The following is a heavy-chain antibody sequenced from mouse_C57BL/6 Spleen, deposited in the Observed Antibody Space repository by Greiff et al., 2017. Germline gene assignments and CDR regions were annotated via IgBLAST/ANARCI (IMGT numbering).Heavy chain of an antibody. Sequence: EVLLVESGGGLVKPGGSLKLSCAASGFTFSSYAMSWVRQTPEKRLEWVATISDGGSYTYYPDNVKGRFTISRDNAKNNLYLQMSHLKSEDTAMYYCASQRRLPFMDYGGQGTSVTVSS. V-gene: IGHV5-4*01. J-gene: IGHJ4*01. CDR2: ISDGGSYT. CDR1: GFTFSSYA. D-gene: IGHD3-2*02. CDR3: ASQRRLPFMDY.